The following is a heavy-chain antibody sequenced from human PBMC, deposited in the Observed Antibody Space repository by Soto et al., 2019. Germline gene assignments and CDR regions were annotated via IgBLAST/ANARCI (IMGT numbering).Heavy chain of an antibody. D-gene: IGHD3-10*01. CDR2: IYYSGST. J-gene: IGHJ4*02. CDR1: GGSISSGGYC. V-gene: IGHV4-31*03. CDR3: VSVRGVNYFDY. Sequence: QVQLQESGPGLVKPSQTLSLTCTVSGGSISSGGYCWSWIRQHPGKGLEWIGYIYYSGSTYYNPSLKSRVTISVDTSKNQFSLKLSSVTAADTAVYYCVSVRGVNYFDYWGQGTLVTVSS.